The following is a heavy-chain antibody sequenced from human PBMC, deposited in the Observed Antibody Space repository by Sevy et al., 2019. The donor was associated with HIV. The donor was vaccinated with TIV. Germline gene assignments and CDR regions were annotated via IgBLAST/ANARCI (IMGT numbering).Heavy chain of an antibody. CDR1: GFTSSDYY. J-gene: IGHJ6*02. V-gene: IGHV3-11*01. D-gene: IGHD1-1*01. Sequence: GGSLRLSCVGFGFTSSDYYMSWIRQAPGKGLEWVSYISGSGSTIDYADSVKGLLTISRDNAKNSLYLKMNSLRAEDTAVYYCAREKRQDYYYYGMDVWGQGTTVTVSS. CDR3: AREKRQDYYYYGMDV. CDR2: ISGSGSTI.